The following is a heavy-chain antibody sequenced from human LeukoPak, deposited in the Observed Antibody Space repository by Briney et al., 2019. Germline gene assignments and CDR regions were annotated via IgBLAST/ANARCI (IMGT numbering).Heavy chain of an antibody. J-gene: IGHJ4*02. CDR2: ISSSSVYI. CDR1: RFDLSAYT. Sequence: PGGSLRLSCAPSRFDLSAYTMNWVRQAPGKGLEWVSSISSSSVYIFYADSLKGRFTISRDNAKNSLYLQMNSLRAEDTAVYYCASAGQWLALNFDYWGQGTLVTVSS. CDR3: ASAGQWLALNFDY. D-gene: IGHD6-19*01. V-gene: IGHV3-21*01.